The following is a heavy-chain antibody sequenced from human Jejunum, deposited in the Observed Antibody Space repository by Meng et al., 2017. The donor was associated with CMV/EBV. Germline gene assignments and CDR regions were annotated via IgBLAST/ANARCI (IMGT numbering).Heavy chain of an antibody. D-gene: IGHD1-26*01. CDR3: ARDPTLLGAKGDDAFDI. CDR1: FTGYF. J-gene: IGHJ3*02. V-gene: IGHV1-2*02. Sequence: FTGYFIPWVRQAPGQGLEWMGWLNPNGGGISYAQKFKGRVTMTRDTSINTAYMDLSRLTSDDTGVYYCARDPTLLGAKGDDAFDIWGQGTMVTVSS. CDR2: LNPNGGGI.